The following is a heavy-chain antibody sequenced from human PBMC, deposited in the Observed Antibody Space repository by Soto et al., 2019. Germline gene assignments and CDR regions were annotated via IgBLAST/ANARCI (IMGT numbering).Heavy chain of an antibody. D-gene: IGHD6-6*01. CDR2: ISGSGGTT. Sequence: GGSLRLSCAASGFTFSSYAMSWVRQAPGKGLEWVSAISGSGGTTYYADSVKGRFTFSRDNSKNTLYLQMNSLRAEDTAVYYCARVGFEYSSSDDDYWGQGTLVTVSS. CDR3: ARVGFEYSSSDDDY. J-gene: IGHJ4*02. V-gene: IGHV3-23*01. CDR1: GFTFSSYA.